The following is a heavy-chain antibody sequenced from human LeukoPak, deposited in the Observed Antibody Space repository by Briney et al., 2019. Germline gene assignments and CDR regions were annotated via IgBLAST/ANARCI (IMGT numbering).Heavy chain of an antibody. CDR3: ARDRSAAAGEFDY. J-gene: IGHJ4*02. Sequence: GGSLRLSCAASGFTFSNYAMNWVRQAPGKGLEWVSSISSSSSYIYYADSVKGRFTISRDNAKNSLYLQMNSLRAEDTAVYYCARDRSAAAGEFDYWGQGTLVTVSS. V-gene: IGHV3-21*01. CDR2: ISSSSSYI. D-gene: IGHD6-13*01. CDR1: GFTFSNYA.